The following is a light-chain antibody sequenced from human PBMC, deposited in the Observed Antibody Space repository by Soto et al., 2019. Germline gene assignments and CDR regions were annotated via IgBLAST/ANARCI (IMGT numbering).Light chain of an antibody. J-gene: IGLJ2*01. V-gene: IGLV2-14*03. CDR3: SSYSTRSTL. CDR2: DVT. CDR1: SSDIGAYNY. Sequence: QSVLTQPASVSGSPGQSITISCTGTSSDIGAYNYVSWYQLHPGKAPKLIIFDVTYRPSGVSSRFSGSKSGNTASLTISGLQAEGEADYYCSSYSTRSTLFGGGTKVTVL.